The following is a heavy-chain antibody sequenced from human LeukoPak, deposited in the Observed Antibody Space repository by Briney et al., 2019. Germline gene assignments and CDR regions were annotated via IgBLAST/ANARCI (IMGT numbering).Heavy chain of an antibody. V-gene: IGHV1-69*06. J-gene: IGHJ4*02. CDR3: AREHYYGSGSYYNPEYFDY. D-gene: IGHD3-10*01. Sequence: ASVKVSCKASGYTFTSYYMHWVRQAPGQGLEWMGGIIPIFGTANYAQKFQGRVTITADKSTSTAYMELSSLRSEDTAVYYCAREHYYGSGSYYNPEYFDYWGQGTLVTVSS. CDR2: IIPIFGTA. CDR1: GYTFTSYY.